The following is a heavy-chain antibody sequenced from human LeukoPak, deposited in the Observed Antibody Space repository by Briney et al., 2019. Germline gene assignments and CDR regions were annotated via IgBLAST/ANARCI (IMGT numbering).Heavy chain of an antibody. J-gene: IGHJ6*04. V-gene: IGHV3-15*01. CDR2: IKSKADGGTT. Sequence: GGSLRLSCAASRFPFSNAWMSWVRQAPGKGLEWVGRIKSKADGGTTDYAAPVKGRFTISRDDSKNTLFLEMTSLKTEDTAVYYCTTDTSPPSTLVGGKYYYYGMDVWGKGTTVTVSS. CDR1: RFPFSNAW. D-gene: IGHD3-10*01. CDR3: TTDTSPPSTLVGGKYYYYGMDV.